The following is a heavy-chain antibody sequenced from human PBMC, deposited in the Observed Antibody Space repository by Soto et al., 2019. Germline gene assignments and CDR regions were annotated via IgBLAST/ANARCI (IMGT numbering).Heavy chain of an antibody. J-gene: IGHJ6*02. CDR3: ARERITIFGGDPPYYYYYGMDV. V-gene: IGHV1-69*13. CDR2: IIPIFGTA. D-gene: IGHD3-3*01. CDR1: GGTFSSYA. Sequence: GASVKVSCKASGGTFSSYAISWVRQAPGQGLEWMGGIIPIFGTANYAQKFQGRVTTTADESTSTAYMELSSLRSEDTAVYYCARERITIFGGDPPYYYYYGMDVWGQGTTVTV.